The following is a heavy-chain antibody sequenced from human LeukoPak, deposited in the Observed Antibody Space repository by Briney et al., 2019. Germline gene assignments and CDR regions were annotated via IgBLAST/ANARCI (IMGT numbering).Heavy chain of an antibody. Sequence: SVKVSCKASGGTFSSYAISWVRQAPGQGLEWMGWINPNTGNPTYAQAFTGRFVFSLDTSVSTAYLQISSLNTEDTAVYYFAIDQPVAGVSNFDSWGQGTLVTVSS. CDR1: GGTFSSYA. CDR2: INPNTGNP. D-gene: IGHD6-19*01. V-gene: IGHV7-4-1*02. J-gene: IGHJ4*02. CDR3: AIDQPVAGVSNFDS.